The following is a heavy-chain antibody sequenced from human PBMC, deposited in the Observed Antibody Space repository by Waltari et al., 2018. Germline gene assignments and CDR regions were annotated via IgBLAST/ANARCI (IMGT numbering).Heavy chain of an antibody. CDR2: IYHSGST. V-gene: IGHV4-4*02. Sequence: QVQLQESGPGLVKPAGTLSLTCAVSGGSISSSNWWSWVPQPPGKGLEWIGEIYHSGSTNYTPSLKSLVTISVDKSKNQFSLKLSSVTAADTAVYYCARSHSSSWYYFDYWGQGTLVTVSS. CDR1: GGSISSSNW. J-gene: IGHJ4*02. CDR3: ARSHSSSWYYFDY. D-gene: IGHD6-13*01.